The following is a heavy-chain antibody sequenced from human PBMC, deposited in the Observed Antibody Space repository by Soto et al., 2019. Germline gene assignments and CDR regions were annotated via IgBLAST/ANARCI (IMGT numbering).Heavy chain of an antibody. D-gene: IGHD2-21*01. CDR1: GFTFSSYA. CDR2: ISGSGGST. V-gene: IGHV3-23*01. J-gene: IGHJ4*02. Sequence: EVQLLESGGGLVQPGGSLRLSCAASGFTFSSYAMSWVRQAPGKGLEWVSAISGSGGSTYYADSVKGRFTISRDNSKNTLYLQMNSLSAEDTAVYYCAKDSLSGFVILCGVYWGQGTLVTVSS. CDR3: AKDSLSGFVILCGVY.